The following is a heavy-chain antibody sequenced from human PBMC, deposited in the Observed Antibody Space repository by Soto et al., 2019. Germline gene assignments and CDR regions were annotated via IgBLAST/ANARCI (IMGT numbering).Heavy chain of an antibody. D-gene: IGHD6-13*01. Sequence: PSETLSLTCTVSGGSISSYYWSWIRQPPGKGLAWNGYIYYSGSTNYNPSLKSRVTISVDTSKNQFALKLSSVTAADTAVYYCARDDSSGWWVWFDPWGQGTLVTVSS. CDR3: ARDDSSGWWVWFDP. J-gene: IGHJ5*02. CDR1: GGSISSYY. V-gene: IGHV4-59*01. CDR2: IYYSGST.